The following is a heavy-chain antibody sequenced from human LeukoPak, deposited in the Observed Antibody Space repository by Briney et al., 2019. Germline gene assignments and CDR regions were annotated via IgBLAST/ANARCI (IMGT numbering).Heavy chain of an antibody. CDR1: GFAFGPFW. D-gene: IGHD3-10*01. Sequence: GGSLRLSCAAPGFAFGPFWMHWVRQAPGKGLVWVSHINGDGSTIRYADSVKGRFTISRDNTKNTLSLQINSLGPEDTAVYYCARDRGNPDAFDIWGQGTKVTVSS. CDR3: ARDRGNPDAFDI. J-gene: IGHJ3*02. V-gene: IGHV3-74*01. CDR2: INGDGSTI.